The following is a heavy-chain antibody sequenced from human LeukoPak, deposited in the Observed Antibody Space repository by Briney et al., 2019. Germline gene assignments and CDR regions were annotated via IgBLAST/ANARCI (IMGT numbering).Heavy chain of an antibody. J-gene: IGHJ6*02. CDR3: ARGKYPYSLDV. CDR2: IKEDGSER. V-gene: IGHV3-7*03. D-gene: IGHD2-2*02. CDR1: AFIFSGHW. Sequence: TGGSLRLSCEGSAFIFSGHWMNWVRQTPGKGLEWVASIKEDGSERQYVDSVKGRFSISRDNTKGSLFLQLNSLRAEDTALYYCARGKYPYSLDVWGQGTTVSVSS.